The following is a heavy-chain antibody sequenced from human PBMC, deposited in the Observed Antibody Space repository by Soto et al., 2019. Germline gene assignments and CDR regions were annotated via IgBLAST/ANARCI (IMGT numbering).Heavy chain of an antibody. CDR2: INHSGST. J-gene: IGHJ5*02. CDR3: ARGGSGYYILSP. Sequence: QVQLQQWGAGLLKPSETLSLTCAVYGGSFSGYYWSWIRQPPGKGLEWIGEINHSGSTNYNPSLKSRVTITVNPSKNQFSLKVGSVTAADPAVYYRARGGSGYYILSPWGQGTLVTVSS. D-gene: IGHD3-3*01. CDR1: GGSFSGYY. V-gene: IGHV4-34*01.